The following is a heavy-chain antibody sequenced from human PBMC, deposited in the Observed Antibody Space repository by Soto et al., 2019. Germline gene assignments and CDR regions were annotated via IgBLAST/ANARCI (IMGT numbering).Heavy chain of an antibody. D-gene: IGHD3-10*01. Sequence: PSETLSLTCAVYGGSFSGYYWSRIRQPPGKGLEWIGEINHSGSTHYNPSLKSGVTISVDTSKNQFSLKLSYVTAADTAVYYCARGGRAYGSGSYFWSFDYWGQGTLVTVSS. CDR2: INHSGST. CDR3: ARGGRAYGSGSYFWSFDY. J-gene: IGHJ4*02. V-gene: IGHV4-34*01. CDR1: GGSFSGYY.